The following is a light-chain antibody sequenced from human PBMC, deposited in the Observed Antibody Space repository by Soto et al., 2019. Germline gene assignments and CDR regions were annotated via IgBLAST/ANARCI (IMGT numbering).Light chain of an antibody. Sequence: EIVLTQSPATLSLSPGERATLSCRASQSVSGYLAWYQQKPGQAPRLLIYDASNSATGIPARFSGSGSGTDFTLTISSLEPEDFAVYYCQQRSNWPRGFTFGPGTKVDIK. CDR1: QSVSGY. CDR2: DAS. J-gene: IGKJ3*01. CDR3: QQRSNWPRGFT. V-gene: IGKV3-11*01.